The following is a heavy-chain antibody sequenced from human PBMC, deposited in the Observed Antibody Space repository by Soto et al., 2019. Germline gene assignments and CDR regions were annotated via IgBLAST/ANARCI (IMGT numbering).Heavy chain of an antibody. D-gene: IGHD2-15*01. CDR1: GGSISSSSYY. CDR2: IYYSGST. Sequence: SETLSLTCTVSGGSISSSSYYWGWIRQPPGKGLEWIGSIYYSGSTYYNPSLKSRVTISVDTSKNQFSLKLSSVTAADTAVYYCARQYCSGGSCYGEIDYWGQGTLVTVSS. V-gene: IGHV4-39*01. J-gene: IGHJ4*02. CDR3: ARQYCSGGSCYGEIDY.